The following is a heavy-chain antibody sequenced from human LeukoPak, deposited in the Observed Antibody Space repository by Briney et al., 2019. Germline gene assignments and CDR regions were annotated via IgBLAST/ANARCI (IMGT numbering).Heavy chain of an antibody. CDR3: ARGRIAAAGKTNWFDP. J-gene: IGHJ5*02. D-gene: IGHD6-13*01. CDR2: IYYSGST. V-gene: IGHV4-59*12. CDR1: GGSISSYY. Sequence: SETLSLTCTVSGGSISSYYWSWIRQPPGKGLEWIGYIYYSGSTNYNPSLKSRVTISVDTSKNQFSLKLSSVTAADTAVYYCARGRIAAAGKTNWFDPWGQGTLVTVSS.